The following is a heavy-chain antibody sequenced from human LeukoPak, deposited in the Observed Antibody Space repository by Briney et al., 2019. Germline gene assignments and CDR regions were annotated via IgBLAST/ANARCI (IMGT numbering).Heavy chain of an antibody. D-gene: IGHD1-26*01. V-gene: IGHV1-46*01. CDR2: INPSGGST. CDR1: GYTFTGYY. Sequence: ASVKVSCKASGYTFTGYYIHWVRQAPGQGLEWMGMINPSGGSTNYAQKFQGRVTMTRDTSTSTVYMELSSLRSEDTAIYYCARGGTYYYYGMDVWGQGTTVTVSS. J-gene: IGHJ6*02. CDR3: ARGGTYYYYGMDV.